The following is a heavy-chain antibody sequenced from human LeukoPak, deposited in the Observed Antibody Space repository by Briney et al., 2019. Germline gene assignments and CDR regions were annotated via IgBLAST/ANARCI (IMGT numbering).Heavy chain of an antibody. J-gene: IGHJ6*02. Sequence: SETLSLTCTVSGGSISSSSYYWGWIRPPPGKGLEWIGSIYYSGSTYYNPSLKSRATISVDTSKNQFSLKLSSVTAADTAVYYCARGRVQKIYYYYYGMDVWGQGTTVTVSS. D-gene: IGHD3-10*01. CDR3: ARGRVQKIYYYYYGMDV. CDR1: GGSISSSSYY. CDR2: IYYSGST. V-gene: IGHV4-39*01.